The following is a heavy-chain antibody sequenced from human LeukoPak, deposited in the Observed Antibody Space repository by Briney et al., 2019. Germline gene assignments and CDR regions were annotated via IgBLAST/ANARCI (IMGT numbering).Heavy chain of an antibody. CDR2: INPNSGGT. D-gene: IGHD6-19*01. J-gene: IGHJ5*02. CDR3: ARDLRTSIAVAGTGLRWFDP. V-gene: IGHV1-2*02. Sequence: ASVKVSCKASGYTFTGYYMHWVRQAPGQGLEWMGWINPNSGGTNYAQKFQGRVTMTRDTSISTAYMELSRLRSDDTAVYYCARDLRTSIAVAGTGLRWFDPWGQGTLVTVSS. CDR1: GYTFTGYY.